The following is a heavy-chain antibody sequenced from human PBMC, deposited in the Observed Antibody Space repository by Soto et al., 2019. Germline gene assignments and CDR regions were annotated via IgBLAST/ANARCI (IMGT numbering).Heavy chain of an antibody. V-gene: IGHV1-69*12. D-gene: IGHD6-19*01. Sequence: QVQLVQSGAEVKKPGSSVKVSCKASGGTFSSYAISWVRQAPGQGLEWMGGFIPIFGTANYAQKFQGRVTITADESTSTAYLELSSQRSEDTAVYYCARDTTSSGGRVVFDYWCQGSMVTVSS. J-gene: IGHJ4*01. CDR2: FIPIFGTA. CDR3: ARDTTSSGGRVVFDY. CDR1: GGTFSSYA.